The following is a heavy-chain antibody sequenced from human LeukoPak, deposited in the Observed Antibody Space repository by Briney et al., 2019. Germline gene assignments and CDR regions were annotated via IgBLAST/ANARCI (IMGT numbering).Heavy chain of an antibody. Sequence: PGGSLRLSCAAPGFTFSNYAMTWVRQAPGKGLEWVSGTSGGGDTTHYADSVKGRFTISRDNSKNMVYLQMDSLRAEDTAVYYCATQWSVGGPTWNYMDVWGKGTTVTVSS. CDR3: ATQWSVGGPTWNYMDV. J-gene: IGHJ6*03. V-gene: IGHV3-23*01. CDR1: GFTFSNYA. D-gene: IGHD2-15*01. CDR2: TSGGGDTT.